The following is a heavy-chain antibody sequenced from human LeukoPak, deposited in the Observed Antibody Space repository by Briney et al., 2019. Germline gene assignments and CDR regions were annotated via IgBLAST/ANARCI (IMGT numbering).Heavy chain of an antibody. V-gene: IGHV3-23*01. CDR1: GFTFSSYA. CDR3: AEDLYCSSTSCLPYYFDY. J-gene: IGHJ4*02. Sequence: GGSLRLSCAASGFTFSSYAMSWVRQAPGKGLEWVSAISGSGGSTYYADSVKGRFTISRDNSKNTLYLQMNSLRAEDTAVYYCAEDLYCSSTSCLPYYFDYWGQGTLVTVSS. D-gene: IGHD2-2*01. CDR2: ISGSGGST.